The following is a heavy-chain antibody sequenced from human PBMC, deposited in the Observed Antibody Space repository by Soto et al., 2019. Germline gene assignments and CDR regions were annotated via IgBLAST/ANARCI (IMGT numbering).Heavy chain of an antibody. V-gene: IGHV1-69*01. CDR3: ASPRGRFGEDEKSWFDP. CDR2: IIPIFGTA. D-gene: IGHD3-10*01. J-gene: IGHJ5*02. Sequence: QVQLVQSGAAVKTPGSSVKVSCKASGGTFSSYAISWVRQAPGQGLEWMGGIIPIFGTANYAQKFQGRVTITAEESTSTAYMELSSLRAEDTAVYYCASPRGRFGEDEKSWFDPCGQGTLVPVSS. CDR1: GGTFSSYA.